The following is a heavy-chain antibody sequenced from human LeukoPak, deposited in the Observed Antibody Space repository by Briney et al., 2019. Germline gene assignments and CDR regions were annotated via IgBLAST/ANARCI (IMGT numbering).Heavy chain of an antibody. CDR2: IYTSGST. CDR1: GGSISSGSYY. D-gene: IGHD2-2*01. J-gene: IGHJ4*02. CDR3: ARGVVVPAANDY. Sequence: ASQTLSLTCTVSGGSISSGSYYWSWIRQPAGKGLEWIGRIYTSGSTNYNPSLKSRVTISVDTSKNQFSLKLSSVTAADTAVYYCARGVVVPAANDYWGQGTLVTVSS. V-gene: IGHV4-61*02.